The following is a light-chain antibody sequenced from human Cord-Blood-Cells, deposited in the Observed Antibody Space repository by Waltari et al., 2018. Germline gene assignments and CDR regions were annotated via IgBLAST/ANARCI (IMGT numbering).Light chain of an antibody. CDR1: SSDVASYNL. CDR3: CSYAGSSSYV. V-gene: IGLV2-23*01. CDR2: EGS. Sequence: QSALTQPASVSGSPGQSSTISCTGTSSDVASYNLVSWYQQHPGKAPKLMIYEGSKRPSGVSNRFSGSKSGNTASLTISGLQAEDEADYYCCSYAGSSSYVFGTGTKVTVL. J-gene: IGLJ1*01.